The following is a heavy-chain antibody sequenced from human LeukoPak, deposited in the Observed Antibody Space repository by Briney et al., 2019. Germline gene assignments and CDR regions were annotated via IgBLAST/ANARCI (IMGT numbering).Heavy chain of an antibody. CDR3: ARHHDANDAFDI. D-gene: IGHD1-1*01. V-gene: IGHV1-69*02. Sequence: GASVKVSCKASGYTFISYFMNWARQAPGQGLEWMGRIIPILGIANYAQKFQGRVTITADKSTSTAYMELSSLRSEDTAVYYCARHHDANDAFDIWGQGTMVTVSS. CDR2: IIPILGIA. CDR1: GYTFISYF. J-gene: IGHJ3*02.